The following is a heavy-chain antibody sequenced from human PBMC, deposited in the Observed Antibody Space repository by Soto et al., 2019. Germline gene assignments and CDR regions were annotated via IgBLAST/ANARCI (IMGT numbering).Heavy chain of an antibody. D-gene: IGHD5-18*01. Sequence: EVQLLESGGGLVQPGGSLRLSCAASGFTFSSYAMSWVRQAPGKGLEWVSAISGSGGSTYYADSVKGGFTISRDNAKNTRYLQMNSLRAEDTAVYYCAKGVRWHSYGFDYWGQGTLVTVSS. J-gene: IGHJ4*02. CDR1: GFTFSSYA. CDR3: AKGVRWHSYGFDY. V-gene: IGHV3-23*01. CDR2: ISGSGGST.